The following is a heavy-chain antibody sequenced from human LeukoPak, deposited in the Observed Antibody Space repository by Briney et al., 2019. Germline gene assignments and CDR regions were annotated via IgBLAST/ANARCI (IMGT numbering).Heavy chain of an antibody. V-gene: IGHV3-15*01. CDR3: TTDPGRYYYHGMDV. CDR1: GFTFSNAW. CDR2: IKSKTDGGTT. J-gene: IGHJ6*02. Sequence: PGGSLRLSCAASGFTFSNAWMSWVRQAPGKGLEWVGRIKSKTDGGTTDYAAPVKGRFTIPRDDSKNTLYLQMNSLKTEDTAVYYCTTDPGRYYYHGMDVWGQGTTVTVSS. D-gene: IGHD3-10*01.